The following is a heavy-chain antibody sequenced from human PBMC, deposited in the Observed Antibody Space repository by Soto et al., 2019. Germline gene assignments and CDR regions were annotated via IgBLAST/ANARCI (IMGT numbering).Heavy chain of an antibody. J-gene: IGHJ4*02. D-gene: IGHD3-3*02. V-gene: IGHV3-33*01. CDR2: IWHDGSIR. Sequence: QVQLVESGGCVVQPGKSLRLSCTASGFTFTNYGMHWIRQAPGKGLGWVALIWHDGSIRYYADSVKGRFTIYRDNSNNTLFLQMNTLRVEDTAVYFCARGPHFWSAIYTEWRQGTLVTVSS. CDR3: ARGPHFWSAIYTE. CDR1: GFTFTNYG.